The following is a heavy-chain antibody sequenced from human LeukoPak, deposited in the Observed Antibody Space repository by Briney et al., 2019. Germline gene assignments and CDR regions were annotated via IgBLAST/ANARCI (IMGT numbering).Heavy chain of an antibody. CDR3: ASPVPLDCSGGSCYSGWFDP. V-gene: IGHV1-69*13. Sequence: SVKVSCKASGGTFSSYAISWVRQAPGQGLEWMGGIIPIFGTANYAQKFQGRVTITADESTSTAYMELSSLRSEDTAVYYCASPVPLDCSGGSCYSGWFDPWGQGTLVTVSS. CDR2: IIPIFGTA. D-gene: IGHD2-15*01. J-gene: IGHJ5*02. CDR1: GGTFSSYA.